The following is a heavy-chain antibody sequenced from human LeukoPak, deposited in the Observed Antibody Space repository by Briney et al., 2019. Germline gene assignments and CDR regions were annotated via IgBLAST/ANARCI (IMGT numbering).Heavy chain of an antibody. J-gene: IGHJ4*02. D-gene: IGHD6-6*01. CDR2: IYSGGST. V-gene: IGHV3-53*01. CDR1: GFTFSSYS. CDR3: ASRLY. Sequence: PGGSLRLSCAASGFTFSSYSMNWVRQAPGKGLEWVSVIYSGGSTYYADSVKGRFTISRDNSKNTLYLQMNSLRAEDTAVYYCASRLYWGQGTLVTVSS.